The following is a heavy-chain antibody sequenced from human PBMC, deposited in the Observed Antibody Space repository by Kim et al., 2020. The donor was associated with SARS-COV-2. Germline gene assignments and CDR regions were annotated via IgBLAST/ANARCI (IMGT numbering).Heavy chain of an antibody. V-gene: IGHV4-39*01. CDR3: ARHGHLGYYYDSSGQGLFDY. Sequence: SETLSLTCTVSGGSISSSSYYWGWIRQPPGKGLEWIGSIYYSGSTYYNPSLKSRVTISVDTSKNQFSLKLSSVTAADTAVYYCARHGHLGYYYDSSGQGLFDYWGQGTLVTVSS. CDR1: GGSISSSSYY. D-gene: IGHD3-22*01. J-gene: IGHJ4*02. CDR2: IYYSGST.